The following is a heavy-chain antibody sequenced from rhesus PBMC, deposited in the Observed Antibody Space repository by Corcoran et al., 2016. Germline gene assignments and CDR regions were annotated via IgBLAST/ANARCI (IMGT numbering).Heavy chain of an antibody. CDR3: ARGRGGHGVDS. J-gene: IGHJ6*01. CDR2: ISVSVGTT. Sequence: QVQLPEWGPGVVKPSGTLSLPSALPGGPLSENHWTCIRPSPGKGLEWIGRISVSVGTTDVSPSLKSRIAISTDTSKNHFSLKLTSGTAADTAIYYCARGRGGHGVDSWGQGVVVTVSS. D-gene: IGHD1-44*02. V-gene: IGHV4-173*01. CDR1: GGPLSENH.